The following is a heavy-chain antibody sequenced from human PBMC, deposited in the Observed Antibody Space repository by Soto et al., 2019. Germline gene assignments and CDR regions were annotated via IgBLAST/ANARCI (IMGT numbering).Heavy chain of an antibody. V-gene: IGHV1-18*01. J-gene: IGHJ6*03. D-gene: IGHD6-19*01. CDR1: GYSFTNYG. Sequence: ASVKVSCKASGYSFTNYGITWVRQAPGQGFEWMGWISAYNGNTKYAQKLQGRVTMNTDASTSTSYLELRSLTSDDTAVYYCARDRGVAPPVAGNTHYYYYMDVWGKGTTVTISS. CDR3: ARDRGVAPPVAGNTHYYYYMDV. CDR2: ISAYNGNT.